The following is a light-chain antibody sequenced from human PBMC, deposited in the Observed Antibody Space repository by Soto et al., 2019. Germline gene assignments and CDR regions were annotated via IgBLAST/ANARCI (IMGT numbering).Light chain of an antibody. V-gene: IGLV2-14*01. CDR1: SSDVGGFEY. CDR2: DVT. Sequence: QSALSQPASVSGSPGQSITISCTGTSSDVGGFEYVSWYQHQPGKAPKLIIYDVTKRPSGVSNRFSGSKSGNTASLTISGIQAEDEGDYYCGSYTSSTTQVFGGGTKLTVL. CDR3: GSYTSSTTQV. J-gene: IGLJ3*02.